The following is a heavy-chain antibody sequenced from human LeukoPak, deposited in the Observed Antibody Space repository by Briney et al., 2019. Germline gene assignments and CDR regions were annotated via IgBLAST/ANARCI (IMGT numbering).Heavy chain of an antibody. J-gene: IGHJ4*02. CDR2: IYYSGST. CDR1: GGSMSSSSYD. Sequence: SETLSLTCTLSGGSMSSSSYDWGWIRQPPGKGLEWIGSIYYSGSTYYNPSFKSRVTISVDTSKNQFSLKLSSVTAADTDVYYSRSPGIAVACKRQIVDYWGQGTLVTVSS. D-gene: IGHD6-19*01. CDR3: RSPGIAVACKRQIVDY. V-gene: IGHV4-39*01.